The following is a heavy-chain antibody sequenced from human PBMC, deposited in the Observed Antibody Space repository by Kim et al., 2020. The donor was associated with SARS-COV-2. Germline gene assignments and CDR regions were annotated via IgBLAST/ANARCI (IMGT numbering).Heavy chain of an antibody. CDR3: ASPGVITGSGNWFDP. D-gene: IGHD1-20*01. V-gene: IGHV3-21*01. CDR1: GFTFSSYS. CDR2: ISSSSSYI. J-gene: IGHJ5*02. Sequence: WGSLRLSCAASGFTFSSYSMNWVRQAPGKGLEWVSSISSSSSYIYYADSVKGRFTISRDNAKNSLYLQMNSLRAEDTAVYYCASPGVITGSGNWFDPWGQGTLVTVSS.